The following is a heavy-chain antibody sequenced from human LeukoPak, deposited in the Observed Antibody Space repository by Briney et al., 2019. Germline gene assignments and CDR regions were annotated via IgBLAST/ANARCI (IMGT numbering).Heavy chain of an antibody. V-gene: IGHV1-2*02. Sequence: ASVKVSFKASGYTFTGYYMHWVRQAPGQGLEWMGWINPNSGGTNYAQKVQGRVTMTSDRSISTAYMELSRLRSDDTAVYYCARRSSGYYPLDYWGQGTLVTVSS. CDR3: ARRSSGYYPLDY. CDR1: GYTFTGYY. J-gene: IGHJ4*02. D-gene: IGHD3-22*01. CDR2: INPNSGGT.